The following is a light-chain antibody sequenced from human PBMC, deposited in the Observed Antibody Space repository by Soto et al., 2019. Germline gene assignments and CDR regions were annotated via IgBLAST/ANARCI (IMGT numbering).Light chain of an antibody. CDR1: KSVSNN. CDR3: QQYNNWPRLT. CDR2: RAS. Sequence: EIVMTQSPATLSVSPGERAILSCRASKSVSNNLAWYQQKPGQAPRLLIYRASTRATGIPARFSGSGSGTEFTLRISSLQSEDFAIFYCQQYNNWPRLTFGGGTKVEIK. V-gene: IGKV3-15*01. J-gene: IGKJ4*01.